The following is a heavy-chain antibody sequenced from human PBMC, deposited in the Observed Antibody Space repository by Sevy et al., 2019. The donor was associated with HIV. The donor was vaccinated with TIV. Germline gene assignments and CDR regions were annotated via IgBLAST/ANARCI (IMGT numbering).Heavy chain of an antibody. CDR1: GGSFSGYY. Sequence: SETLSLTCAVYGGSFSGYYWSWIRQPPGKGLEWIGEINHSGSTNYNPSLKSLVTISVDTSKNQFSLKLSSVTAADTAVYYCARAGKDIVVVPAAAPYYYYGMDVWGQGTTVTVSS. CDR3: ARAGKDIVVVPAAAPYYYYGMDV. D-gene: IGHD2-2*01. V-gene: IGHV4-34*01. J-gene: IGHJ6*02. CDR2: INHSGST.